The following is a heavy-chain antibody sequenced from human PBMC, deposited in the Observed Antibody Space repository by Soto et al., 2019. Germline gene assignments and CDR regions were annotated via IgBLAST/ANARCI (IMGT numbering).Heavy chain of an antibody. CDR1: GFTFPDYT. CDR2: ISWNSGSI. CDR3: AKGLYYYQTSGYPHY. J-gene: IGHJ4*02. D-gene: IGHD3-22*01. V-gene: IGHV3-9*01. Sequence: EVQLVESGGGLVQPGRSLRLSCAASGFTFPDYTMHWVRQAPGKGLEWVSGISWNSGSIYYADSVKGRFIISRDDAKNCLYLQMNSLRAEDTAFYYCAKGLYYYQTSGYPHYWGQGTLVTVSS.